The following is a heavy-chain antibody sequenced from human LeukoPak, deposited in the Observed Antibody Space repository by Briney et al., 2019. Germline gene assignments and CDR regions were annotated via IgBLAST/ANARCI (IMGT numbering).Heavy chain of an antibody. CDR3: ARGSEWCMLHRSCNWFDP. Sequence: PSDTLSLTRTVSGVSLSRVVYFWSWIRQHPGEGLEWNGYIYYSGSTYYNPSLKSRVTISVDTSKNVFSLKLSSVTAADTAVYHCARGSEWCMLHRSCNWFDPWGQGTLVTVSS. CDR2: IYYSGST. J-gene: IGHJ5*02. V-gene: IGHV4-31*02. CDR1: GVSLSRVVYF. D-gene: IGHD2-8*02.